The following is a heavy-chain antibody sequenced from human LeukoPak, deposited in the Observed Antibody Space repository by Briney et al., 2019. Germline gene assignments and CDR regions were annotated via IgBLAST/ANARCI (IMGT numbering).Heavy chain of an antibody. CDR2: IYYSGST. J-gene: IGHJ4*02. V-gene: IGHV4-31*03. CDR1: GGSISSGGYY. CDR3: ARGSGQWGFDS. D-gene: IGHD3-10*01. Sequence: NPSQTLSLTCTVSGGSISSGGYYWSWIRQPPGKGLEWIGYIYYSGSTYYNPSLRSRVTISVDSSKNQFSLKLNSVTAADTAVYYCARGSGQWGFDSWGQGTLVTVSS.